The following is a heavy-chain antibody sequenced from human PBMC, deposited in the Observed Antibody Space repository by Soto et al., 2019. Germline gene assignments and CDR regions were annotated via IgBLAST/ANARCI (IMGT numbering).Heavy chain of an antibody. D-gene: IGHD6-6*01. Sequence: QVQLVESGGGVVQPGRSLRLSCAASGFTFSSYGMHWVRQAPGKGLEWVAVISHDGSNKYYADSVKGRFTISRDNSKNTLYLQMNSLRAEDTAVYYCAKDLELANWFDPWGQGTLVTVSS. CDR3: AKDLELANWFDP. J-gene: IGHJ5*02. V-gene: IGHV3-30*18. CDR2: ISHDGSNK. CDR1: GFTFSSYG.